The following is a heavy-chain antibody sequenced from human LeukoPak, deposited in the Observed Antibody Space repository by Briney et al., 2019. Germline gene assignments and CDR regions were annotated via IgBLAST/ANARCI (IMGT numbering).Heavy chain of an antibody. V-gene: IGHV4-61*01. CDR1: GGSISSGSYY. J-gene: IGHJ4*02. CDR2: IYYSGST. CDR3: ARDSHYYDSSGYVRYFDY. Sequence: SETLSLTCTVSGGSISSGSYYWSWIRQPPGKGLEWIGYIYYSGSTNYNPSLKSRVTISVDTSKNQFSLKLSSVTAADTAVYYCARDSHYYDSSGYVRYFDYWGQGTLVTVSS. D-gene: IGHD3-22*01.